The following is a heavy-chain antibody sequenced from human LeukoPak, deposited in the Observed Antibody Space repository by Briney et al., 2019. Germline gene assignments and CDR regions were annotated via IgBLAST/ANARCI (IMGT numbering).Heavy chain of an antibody. CDR3: TTDGYTRGRVFDY. J-gene: IGHJ4*02. Sequence: GGSLRLSCATSGLSFSSAWMSWVRQAPGKGLEWIGRIKSKIDGGTTDYAAPVKDRFTISRDDSKDTLYLQINSLKTEDTAVYYCTTDGYTRGRVFDYWGQGTQVTVSS. CDR2: IKSKIDGGTT. D-gene: IGHD2-2*02. V-gene: IGHV3-15*01. CDR1: GLSFSSAW.